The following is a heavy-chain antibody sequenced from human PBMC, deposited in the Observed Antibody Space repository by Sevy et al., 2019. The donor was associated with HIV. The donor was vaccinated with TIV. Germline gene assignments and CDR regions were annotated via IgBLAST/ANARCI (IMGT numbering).Heavy chain of an antibody. CDR3: AKEALVASYYYYYYGMDV. CDR2: ISGCGGST. Sequence: GGSLRLSCAASGFTFSSYAMSWVRQAPGKGLEWVSAISGCGGSTYYADSVKGRFTISRDNSKNTLYLQMNSLRAEDTAVYYCAKEALVASYYYYYYGMDVWGQGTTVTVSS. J-gene: IGHJ6*02. V-gene: IGHV3-23*01. D-gene: IGHD2-8*02. CDR1: GFTFSSYA.